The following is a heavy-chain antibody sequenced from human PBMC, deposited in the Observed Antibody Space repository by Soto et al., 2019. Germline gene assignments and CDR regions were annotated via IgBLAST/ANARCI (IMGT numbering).Heavy chain of an antibody. Sequence: SVKVSCKASGGTFSSYAISWVRQAPGQGLEWMGGIIPIFGTANYAQKFQGRVTITADKSTSTAYMELSSLRSEDTAVYYCARSGPYDFWSGYHYYGMDVWGQGTTVTVSS. CDR2: IIPIFGTA. CDR1: GGTFSSYA. CDR3: ARSGPYDFWSGYHYYGMDV. D-gene: IGHD3-3*01. V-gene: IGHV1-69*06. J-gene: IGHJ6*02.